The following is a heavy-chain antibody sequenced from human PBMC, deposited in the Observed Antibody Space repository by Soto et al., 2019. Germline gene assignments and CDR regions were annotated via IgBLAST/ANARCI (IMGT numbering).Heavy chain of an antibody. CDR2: IIPIFGTA. V-gene: IGHV1-69*13. CDR1: GGTFSSYA. D-gene: IGHD6-6*01. CDR3: ARVRGSGVAASLLDYYGMDV. J-gene: IGHJ6*02. Sequence: SVNVSYQASGGTFSSYAISWVRQAPGQGLEWMGGIIPIFGTANYAQKFQGRVTITADESTSTAYMELSSLRSEDTAVYYCARVRGSGVAASLLDYYGMDVWGQGTTVTVSS.